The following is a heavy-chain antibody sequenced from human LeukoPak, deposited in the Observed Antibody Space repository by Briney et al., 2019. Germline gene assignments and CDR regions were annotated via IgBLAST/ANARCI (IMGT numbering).Heavy chain of an antibody. CDR2: IIPILGIA. CDR1: GGTFSSYA. Sequence: SVKVSCKASGGTFSSYAISWVRQAPGQGLEWMGRIIPILGIANYAQKFQGRVTITADKSTSTAYMELSSLRSEVTAVYYCARGATVVDVWGQGTTVTVSS. CDR3: ARGATVVDV. D-gene: IGHD4-11*01. J-gene: IGHJ6*02. V-gene: IGHV1-69*04.